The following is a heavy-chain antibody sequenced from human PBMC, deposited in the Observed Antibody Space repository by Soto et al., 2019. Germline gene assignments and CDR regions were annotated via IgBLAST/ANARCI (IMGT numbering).Heavy chain of an antibody. CDR3: ARDTRRYSYGYPIDY. Sequence: GGSLRLSCAASGFTFSSYAMHWVRQAPGKGLEWVAVISYDGSNKYYADSVKGRFTISRDNSKNTLYLQMNSLRAEDTAVYYCARDTRRYSYGYPIDYWGKGTLVTVSS. V-gene: IGHV3-30-3*01. J-gene: IGHJ4*02. CDR2: ISYDGSNK. D-gene: IGHD5-18*01. CDR1: GFTFSSYA.